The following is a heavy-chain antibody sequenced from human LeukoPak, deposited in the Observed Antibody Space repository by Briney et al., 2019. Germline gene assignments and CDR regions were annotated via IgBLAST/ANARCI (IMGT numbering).Heavy chain of an antibody. J-gene: IGHJ3*02. CDR2: ISGSGSSA. Sequence: GGFLRLSCEISGFTFSRFAMNWVRQAPGQGLEWISIISGSGSSAYYADSVRGRFIVSRDNFKNTVNPEMSSLRVEDTAVYYCVPEGFDIWGQGKMVTVSS. V-gene: IGHV3-23*01. CDR3: VPEGFDI. CDR1: GFTFSRFA.